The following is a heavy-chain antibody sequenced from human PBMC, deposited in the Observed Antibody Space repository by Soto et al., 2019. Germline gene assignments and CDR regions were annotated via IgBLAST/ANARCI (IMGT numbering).Heavy chain of an antibody. J-gene: IGHJ3*02. V-gene: IGHV4-61*01. CDR3: AADWAPGYYYKWMGFDI. D-gene: IGHD3-22*01. CDR1: GGSVSSGSYY. CDR2: IYYSGST. Sequence: PSETLSLTCTVSGGSVSSGSYYWSWIRQPPGKGLEWIGYIYYSGSTNYNPSLKSRVTISVETTKNQFSLNLSPVPAADSAVFYCAADWAPGYYYKWMGFDIWGQGTMVTVSS.